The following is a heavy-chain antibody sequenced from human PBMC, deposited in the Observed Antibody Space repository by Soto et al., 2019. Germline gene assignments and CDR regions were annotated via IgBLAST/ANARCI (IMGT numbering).Heavy chain of an antibody. CDR2: ISGSGGST. V-gene: IGHV3-23*01. CDR3: AREIGYCISTSCYPYYYYGMDV. J-gene: IGHJ6*02. D-gene: IGHD2-2*01. Sequence: PGGSLRLSCAASGFTFSSYAMSWVRQAPGKGLEWVSAISGSGGSTYYADSVKGRFTISRDNSKNTLYLQMNSLRAEDTAVYYCAREIGYCISTSCYPYYYYGMDVWGQGTTVTVSS. CDR1: GFTFSSYA.